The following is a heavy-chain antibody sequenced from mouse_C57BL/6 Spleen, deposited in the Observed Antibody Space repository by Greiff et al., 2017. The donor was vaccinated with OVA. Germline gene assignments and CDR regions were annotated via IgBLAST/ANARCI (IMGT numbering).Heavy chain of an antibody. V-gene: IGHV14-1*01. D-gene: IGHD3-2*02. CDR3: ATGAAQSTCARDY. Sequence: EVQLQQSGAELVRPGASVKLSCTASGFNFTDYYMHWVKQRPEQGLEWIGRIDPEDGDTEYAPKFQGKATLTADTSSNTAYMQLSSLTSEDTAVYYCATGAAQSTCARDYWGQGTSVTVSS. CDR2: IDPEDGDT. J-gene: IGHJ4*01. CDR1: GFNFTDYY.